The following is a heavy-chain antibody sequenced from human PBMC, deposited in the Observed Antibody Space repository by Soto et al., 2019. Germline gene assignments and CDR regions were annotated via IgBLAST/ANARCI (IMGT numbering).Heavy chain of an antibody. D-gene: IGHD2-15*01. CDR2: ISAYNGNT. V-gene: IGHV1-18*01. Sequence: ASVXVSVKASGYTFTIYGIIGCRQAPGQGLDGMGWISAYNGNTKYAQDLQGRVTMTTDKSTSTAYVELRSLRSDDTAVYYCARFSGGSYNTYSLYYGMEVCGQGPTVNVYS. J-gene: IGHJ6*01. CDR3: ARFSGGSYNTYSLYYGMEV. CDR1: GYTFTIYG.